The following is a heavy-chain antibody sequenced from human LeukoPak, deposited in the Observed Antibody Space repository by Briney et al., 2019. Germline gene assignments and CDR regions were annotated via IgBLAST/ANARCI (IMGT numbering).Heavy chain of an antibody. Sequence: SGTLSLTCTVSGYSINSGYYWGWIRQPPGKGLEWIGSIYQSGSTFYNPSLESRVTISVDTSRNQFSLRLSSVTAADTAIYYCATQYTLWSHISYWGQGTLVTVSS. CDR2: IYQSGST. J-gene: IGHJ4*02. CDR1: GYSINSGYY. CDR3: ATQYTLWSHISY. D-gene: IGHD3-3*01. V-gene: IGHV4-38-2*02.